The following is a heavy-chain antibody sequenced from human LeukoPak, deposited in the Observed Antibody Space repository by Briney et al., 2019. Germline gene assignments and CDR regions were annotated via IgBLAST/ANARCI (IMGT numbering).Heavy chain of an antibody. CDR2: ISAYNGNT. V-gene: IGHV1-18*01. CDR3: ARDRTVGATIWDTRFSHYFDY. D-gene: IGHD1-26*01. Sequence: ASVKVSCKASGYTFTSYGISWVRQAPGQGLEWMGWISAYNGNTNYAQKLQGRVTMTTDTSTSTAYMELRSLRSDDTAVYYCARDRTVGATIWDTRFSHYFDYWGQGTLVTVSS. CDR1: GYTFTSYG. J-gene: IGHJ4*02.